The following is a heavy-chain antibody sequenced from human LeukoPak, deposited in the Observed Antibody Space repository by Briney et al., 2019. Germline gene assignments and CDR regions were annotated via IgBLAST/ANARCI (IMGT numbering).Heavy chain of an antibody. V-gene: IGHV3-23*05. J-gene: IGHJ3*02. CDR3: AKDTAYVSVEAFDI. CDR2: IHTRGT. Sequence: GGSLRLSCEASGFTFSRFAMIWVRQAPGKGLEWVSAIHTRGTQYADSVKGRFTNSRDNSKNTLYLQMNSLRAEDTAVYYCAKDTAYVSVEAFDIWGQGTMVTVSS. CDR1: GFTFSRFA. D-gene: IGHD5-18*01.